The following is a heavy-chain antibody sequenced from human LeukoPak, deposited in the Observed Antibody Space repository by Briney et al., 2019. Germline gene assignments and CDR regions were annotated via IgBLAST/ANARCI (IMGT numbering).Heavy chain of an antibody. J-gene: IGHJ3*02. CDR1: GGTFSSYA. CDR2: ISAYNGNT. Sequence: ASVKVSCKASGGTFSSYAISWVRQAPGQGLEWMGWISAYNGNTNYAQKLQGRVTMTTDTSTSTAYMELRSLRSDDTAVYCCARATVTVKSDAFDIWGQGTMVTVSS. D-gene: IGHD4-17*01. CDR3: ARATVTVKSDAFDI. V-gene: IGHV1-18*01.